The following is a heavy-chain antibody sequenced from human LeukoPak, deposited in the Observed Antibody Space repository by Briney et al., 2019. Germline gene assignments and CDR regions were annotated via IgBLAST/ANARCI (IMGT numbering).Heavy chain of an antibody. J-gene: IGHJ4*02. Sequence: SVKVSCKASGGTFSSYAISWVRQAPGQGLEWMGGIIPIFGTANYAQKFQGRVTITADESTSTAYMELSSPRSEDTAVYYCARDWHDSGYFDYWGQGALVTVSS. D-gene: IGHD3-22*01. CDR1: GGTFSSYA. CDR2: IIPIFGTA. CDR3: ARDWHDSGYFDY. V-gene: IGHV1-69*13.